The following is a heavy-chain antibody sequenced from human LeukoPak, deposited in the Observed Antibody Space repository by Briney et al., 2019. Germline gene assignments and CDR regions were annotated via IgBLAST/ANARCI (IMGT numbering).Heavy chain of an antibody. CDR2: ISGSSSTI. CDR1: GFTFSSYS. V-gene: IGHV3-48*01. D-gene: IGHD3-22*01. J-gene: IGHJ4*02. CDR3: ARGSTYYDSSGQVPFDY. Sequence: GGSLRLSCAASGFTFSSYSMNWVRQAPGKGLEWGSYISGSSSTIYYADSVKGRFTISRDNGKNTLYLQMNSLRAEDTAVYYCARGSTYYDSSGQVPFDYWGQGTLITVSS.